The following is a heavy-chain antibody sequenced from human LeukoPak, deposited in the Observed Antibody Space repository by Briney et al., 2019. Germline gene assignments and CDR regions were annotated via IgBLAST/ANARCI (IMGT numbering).Heavy chain of an antibody. Sequence: SETLSLTCTVSGGSISSYYWSWIRQPPGKGLEWIGYIYYSGSTNYNPSLKSRVTISVDTSKNQFSLKLSSVTAADTAVYYCARGSYYGSGSPTYYYYGMDVWGQGTTVTVSS. D-gene: IGHD3-10*01. CDR3: ARGSYYGSGSPTYYYYGMDV. CDR1: GGSISSYY. V-gene: IGHV4-59*01. J-gene: IGHJ6*02. CDR2: IYYSGST.